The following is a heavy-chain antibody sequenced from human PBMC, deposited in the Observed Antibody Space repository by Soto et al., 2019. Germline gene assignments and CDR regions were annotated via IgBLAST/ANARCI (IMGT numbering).Heavy chain of an antibody. Sequence: GGSLRLSCAVSGFTFNNYNVNWVRQAPGKGLEWVSSISKTGRYMYYADSVKGRFTISRDNAKNSLYLQINSLRAEDTAVYYCASGAGDRIFDIWGQGTMVTVSS. D-gene: IGHD7-27*01. CDR3: ASGAGDRIFDI. CDR1: GFTFNNYN. V-gene: IGHV3-21*01. CDR2: ISKTGRYM. J-gene: IGHJ3*02.